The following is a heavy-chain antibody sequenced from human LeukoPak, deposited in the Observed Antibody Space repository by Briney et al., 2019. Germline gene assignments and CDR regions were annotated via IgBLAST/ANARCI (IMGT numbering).Heavy chain of an antibody. CDR2: MNPNSGNT. J-gene: IGHJ2*01. CDR3: ARDKGIAVAGGVAYYWYFDL. CDR1: GYTFTSYD. Sequence: ASVKVSCKASGYTFTSYDINWVRQATGQGLEWMGWMNPNSGNTGYAQKFQGRVTMTRYTSIGTAYMELSSLRSEDTAVYYCARDKGIAVAGGVAYYWYFDLWGRGTLVTVSS. D-gene: IGHD6-19*01. V-gene: IGHV1-8*01.